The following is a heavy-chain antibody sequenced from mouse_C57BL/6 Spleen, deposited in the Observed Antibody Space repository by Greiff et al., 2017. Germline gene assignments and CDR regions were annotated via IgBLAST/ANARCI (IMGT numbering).Heavy chain of an antibody. CDR2: IDPEDGET. V-gene: IGHV14-2*01. CDR1: GFNIKDYY. CDR3: ARGGLRLYYYAMDY. J-gene: IGHJ4*01. Sequence: VQLQQSGAELVKPGASVKLSCTASGFNIKDYYMHWVKQRTEKGLEWIGRIDPEDGETKYAQKFQGKATITADTSYNTAYLQLSSLTSEDTAVYYCARGGLRLYYYAMDYWGQGTSVTVSS. D-gene: IGHD2-2*01.